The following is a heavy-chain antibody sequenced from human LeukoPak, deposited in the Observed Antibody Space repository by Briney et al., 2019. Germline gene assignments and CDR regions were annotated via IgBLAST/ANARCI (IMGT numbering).Heavy chain of an antibody. J-gene: IGHJ4*02. CDR2: INQDGSEK. Sequence: PGGSLRLSCAASGFGFSSYWMSWVRQAPGKGLEWVANINQDGSEKYYVDSVKGRFTISRDNAKNSLYLQMNSLRAEDTAVYYCARDGHPFDLWGQGTLVTVAS. CDR1: GFGFSSYW. CDR3: ARDGHPFDL. V-gene: IGHV3-7*01.